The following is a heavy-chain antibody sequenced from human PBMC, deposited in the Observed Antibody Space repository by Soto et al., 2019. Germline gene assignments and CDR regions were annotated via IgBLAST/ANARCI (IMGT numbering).Heavy chain of an antibody. CDR3: ARGSSGYYYFDY. J-gene: IGHJ4*02. V-gene: IGHV6-1*01. Sequence: SQTLSLTCAISGDSVSSNSAAWNWIRQSPSRCLVWLGRTYYRSKWYNDYAVSVKSRITINADTSRNQFSLQLKSVTPDDTALYYCARGSSGYYYFDYWGQGTLVTVSS. D-gene: IGHD6-19*01. CDR1: GDSVSSNSAA. CDR2: TYYRSKWYN.